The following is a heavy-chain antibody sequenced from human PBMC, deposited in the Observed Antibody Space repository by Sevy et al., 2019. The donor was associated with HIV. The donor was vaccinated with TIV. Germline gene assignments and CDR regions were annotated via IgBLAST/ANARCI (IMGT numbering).Heavy chain of an antibody. CDR3: ARLYYDYVWGSYPFKDFDY. V-gene: IGHV3-48*02. CDR2: ISSSSSTI. Sequence: GGSLRLSCAASGFTFSSYSMNWVRQAPGKGLEWVSYISSSSSTIYYADSVKGRFTISRDNAKNSLYLQMNSLRDEDTAVDYCARLYYDYVWGSYPFKDFDYWGQGTLVTVSS. CDR1: GFTFSSYS. J-gene: IGHJ4*02. D-gene: IGHD3-16*01.